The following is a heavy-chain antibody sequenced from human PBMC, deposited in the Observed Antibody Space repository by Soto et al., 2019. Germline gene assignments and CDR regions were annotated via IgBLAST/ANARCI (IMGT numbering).Heavy chain of an antibody. D-gene: IGHD5-18*01. Sequence: QVPLVESGGGVVQPGRSLRLSCAASGFTFSSYAMHWVRQAPGKGLEWVAVISYDGSNKNYTDSVKGRFTISRANYKNTLNLQMNSLTAEDTAVYYCARDLWIQPWGPHWGQGTLVTVSS. J-gene: IGHJ4*02. CDR2: ISYDGSNK. V-gene: IGHV3-30-3*01. CDR1: GFTFSSYA. CDR3: ARDLWIQPWGPH.